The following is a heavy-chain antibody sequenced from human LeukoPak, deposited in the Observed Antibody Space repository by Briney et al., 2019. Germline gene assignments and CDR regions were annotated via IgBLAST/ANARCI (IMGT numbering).Heavy chain of an antibody. CDR1: GFTFSSYG. CDR3: AKDWEGGATFDY. Sequence: GGSLRLSCAASGFTFSSYGMHWVRQAPGKGLEWVAVISYDGSNKYYADSVKGRFTISRDNSKNTLYLQMNSLRAEDTAVYYCAKDWEGGATFDYWGQGTLVTVSS. J-gene: IGHJ4*02. CDR2: ISYDGSNK. V-gene: IGHV3-30*18. D-gene: IGHD1-26*01.